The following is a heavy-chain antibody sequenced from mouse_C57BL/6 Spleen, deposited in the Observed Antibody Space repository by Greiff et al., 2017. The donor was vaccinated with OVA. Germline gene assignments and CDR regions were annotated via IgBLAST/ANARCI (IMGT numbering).Heavy chain of an antibody. Sequence: QVQLQQPGAELVMPGASVKLSCKASGYTFTSYWMHWVKQRPRQGLEWIGEIDPSDSYTNYNQKFKGKSTLTVDKSSSTAYMQLSSLTSEDSAVYYCAKNTVVATGDYAMDYWGQGTSVTVSS. D-gene: IGHD1-1*01. CDR3: AKNTVVATGDYAMDY. CDR1: GYTFTSYW. J-gene: IGHJ4*01. CDR2: IDPSDSYT. V-gene: IGHV1-69*01.